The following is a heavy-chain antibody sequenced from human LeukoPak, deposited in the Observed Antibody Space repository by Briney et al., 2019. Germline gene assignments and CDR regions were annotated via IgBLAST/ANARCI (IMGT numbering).Heavy chain of an antibody. CDR3: ARDYGSSSDYYYMDV. V-gene: IGHV4-31*03. D-gene: IGHD6-6*01. J-gene: IGHJ6*03. CDR1: GGSISSGGYY. CDR2: IYYSGST. Sequence: SETLSLTCTVSGGSISSGGYYWSWIRQHPGKGLEWIGYIYYSGSTYYNPSLKSRVTISVDTSKNRFSLKLSSVTAADTAVYYCARDYGSSSDYYYMDVWGKGTTVTVSS.